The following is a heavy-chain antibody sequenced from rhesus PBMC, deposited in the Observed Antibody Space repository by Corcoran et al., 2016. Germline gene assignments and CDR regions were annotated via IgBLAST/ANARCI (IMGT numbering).Heavy chain of an antibody. V-gene: IGHV3S5*01. CDR1: GFTFSSYG. Sequence: EVQLVETGGGLVQPGGSLRLSCAASGFTFSSYGMSWVRQAPGKGLEWVSGISYTGGSTYYADSVKGRFTISRDNSKNTLSLQMNSLRAEDTAVYYCAKDVGSYYYQGAVDYWGQGVLVTVSS. D-gene: IGHD3-16*01. J-gene: IGHJ4*01. CDR3: AKDVGSYYYQGAVDY. CDR2: ISYTGGST.